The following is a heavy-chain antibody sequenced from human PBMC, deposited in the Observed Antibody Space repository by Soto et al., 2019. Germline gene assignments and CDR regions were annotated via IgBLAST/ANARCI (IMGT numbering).Heavy chain of an antibody. D-gene: IGHD6-19*01. CDR2: ISAYNGHT. V-gene: IGHV1-18*01. CDR1: GYTFTSYG. CDR3: SRDHPAVPAEIDY. J-gene: IGHJ4*02. Sequence: QVQLVQSGAEVKKPGASVKVSCKTSGYTFTSYGFSWVRQAPGQRLEWMGWISAYNGHTNYAQKVQGRVTMTTDTXTSTAYMELRSRRSDDTAVYYCSRDHPAVPAEIDYWGQGTLVTVSS.